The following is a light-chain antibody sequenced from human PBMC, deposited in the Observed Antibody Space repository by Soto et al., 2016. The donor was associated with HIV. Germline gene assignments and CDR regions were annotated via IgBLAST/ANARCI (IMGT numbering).Light chain of an antibody. CDR2: RDI. J-gene: IGLJ3*02. CDR3: QSADSSGTYRV. Sequence: SYELTQLPSVSVSPGQTARITCSGDALPKQYAYWYQQKPGQAPVLVIYRDIERPSGIPERFSGSSSGTTVTLTISGVQAEDDADYYCQSADSSGTYRVFGGGTKLTVL. CDR1: ALPKQY. V-gene: IGLV3-25*03.